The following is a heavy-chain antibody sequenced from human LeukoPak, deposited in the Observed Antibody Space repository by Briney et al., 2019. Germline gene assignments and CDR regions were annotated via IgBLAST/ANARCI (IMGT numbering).Heavy chain of an antibody. Sequence: SETLSLTCTVSGGSISSYYWSWIRQPPGKGLEWIGYIYYSGSTNYNPPLKSRVTISVDTSKNQLSLKLSSVTAADTAVYYCARLGGYCTNGVCYSYFDYWGQGTLVTVSS. CDR3: ARLGGYCTNGVCYSYFDY. V-gene: IGHV4-59*08. J-gene: IGHJ4*02. CDR1: GGSISSYY. CDR2: IYYSGST. D-gene: IGHD2-8*01.